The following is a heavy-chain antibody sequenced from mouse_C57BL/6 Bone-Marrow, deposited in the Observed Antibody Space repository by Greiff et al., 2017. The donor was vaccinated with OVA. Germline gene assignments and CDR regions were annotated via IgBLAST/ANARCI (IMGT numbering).Heavy chain of an antibody. CDR1: GYTFTSYW. J-gene: IGHJ1*03. V-gene: IGHV1-69*01. D-gene: IGHD1-1*01. CDR3: ARYYNVYFYF. CDR2: IDPSDSYT. Sequence: QVQLQQPGAELVMPGASVKLSCKASGYTFTSYWMHWVKQRPGQGLEWIGEIDPSDSYTTYNQKFKGKSTLTVDKSSSTAYMQLSSLTSEDSAVSYSARYYNVYFYFWGTGTTATVSS.